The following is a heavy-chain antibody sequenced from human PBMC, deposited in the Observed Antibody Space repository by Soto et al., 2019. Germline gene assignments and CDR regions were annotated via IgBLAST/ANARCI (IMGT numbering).Heavy chain of an antibody. CDR1: GYSFTSYW. J-gene: IGHJ6*03. V-gene: IGHV5-51*01. CDR3: ARCSGYDSFYYYYYMDV. Sequence: PGESLKISCKGSGYSFTSYWIGWVRQMPGKGLEWMGIIYPGDSDTRYSPSFQGQVTISADKSIGTAYLQWSSLKASDTAMYYCARCSGYDSFYYYYYMDVWGKGTTVTVSS. D-gene: IGHD5-12*01. CDR2: IYPGDSDT.